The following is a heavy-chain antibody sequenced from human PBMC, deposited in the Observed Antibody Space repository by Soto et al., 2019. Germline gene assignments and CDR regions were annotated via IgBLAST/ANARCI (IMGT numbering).Heavy chain of an antibody. CDR1: GGSISSSSYY. CDR3: ARHNPITMVRGVTWGGGYMDV. D-gene: IGHD3-10*01. J-gene: IGHJ6*03. V-gene: IGHV4-39*01. Sequence: SETLSLTCTVSGGSISSSSYYWGWIRQPPGKGLEWIGSIYYSGSTYYNPSLKSRVTISVDTSKNQFTLKLSSVTAADTAVYYCARHNPITMVRGVTWGGGYMDVWGKGTTVTVSS. CDR2: IYYSGST.